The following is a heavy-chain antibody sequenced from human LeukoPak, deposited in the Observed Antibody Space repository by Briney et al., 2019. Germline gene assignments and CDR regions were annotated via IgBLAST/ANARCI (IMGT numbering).Heavy chain of an antibody. D-gene: IGHD4-17*01. Sequence: GGSLRLSCAASGFTVSTNYMSWVRQAPGKGLEWVSVIYSGGSTYYADSVKGRFTISRDNSKNTLYLQMNSLRAEDTAVYYCARDHDYGDYAYYYGMDVWGQGTTDTVSS. CDR2: IYSGGST. CDR3: ARDHDYGDYAYYYGMDV. J-gene: IGHJ6*02. V-gene: IGHV3-66*01. CDR1: GFTVSTNY.